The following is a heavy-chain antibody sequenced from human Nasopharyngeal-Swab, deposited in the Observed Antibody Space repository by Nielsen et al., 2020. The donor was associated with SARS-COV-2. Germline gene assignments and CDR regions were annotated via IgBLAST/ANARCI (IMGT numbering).Heavy chain of an antibody. D-gene: IGHD6-13*01. CDR3: ARSEQQLVLDYYYYGMDV. J-gene: IGHJ6*02. V-gene: IGHV4-59*13. CDR2: IYYSGST. CDR1: GGSISSYY. Sequence: SETLSLTCPVSGGSISSYYWSWIRQPPGKGLEWIGYIYYSGSTNYNPSLKSRVTISVDTSKNQFSLKLSSVTAADTAVYYCARSEQQLVLDYYYYGMDVWGQGTTVTVSS.